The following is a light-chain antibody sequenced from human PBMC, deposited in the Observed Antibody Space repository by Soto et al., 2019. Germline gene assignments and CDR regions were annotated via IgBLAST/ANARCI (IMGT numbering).Light chain of an antibody. CDR1: TGAVTSGHY. CDR3: LLSYSGAHWV. CDR2: DTS. Sequence: QAVVTQEHSLTVSPGGTVTLTCGSSTGAVTSGHYPYWFQQKPGQAPRTLIYDTSNKHSWTPARFSGSLLGGKAALTLSGAQPEDDAEYYCLLSYSGAHWVFGGGTKLTVL. J-gene: IGLJ3*02. V-gene: IGLV7-46*01.